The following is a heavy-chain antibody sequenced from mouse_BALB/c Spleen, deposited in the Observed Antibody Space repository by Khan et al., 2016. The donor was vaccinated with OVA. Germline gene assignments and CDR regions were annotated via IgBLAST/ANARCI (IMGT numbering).Heavy chain of an antibody. V-gene: IGHV1-61*01. J-gene: IGHJ3*01. Sequence: QDQLQQPGAELVRPGASVKLSCKASGYTFTSYWMNWVKQRPGQGLEWIGMIDPSDSETHYNQMFKDKATLTVDKSSSTAYMQLSSLTSEDSAVYYCTRREKYGYDPSWFAYWGQGTLVTVSA. CDR2: IDPSDSET. CDR3: TRREKYGYDPSWFAY. D-gene: IGHD2-2*01. CDR1: GYTFTSYW.